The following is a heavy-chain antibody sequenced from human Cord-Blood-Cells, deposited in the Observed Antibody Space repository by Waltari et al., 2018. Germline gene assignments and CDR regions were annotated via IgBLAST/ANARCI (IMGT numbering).Heavy chain of an antibody. J-gene: IGHJ4*02. D-gene: IGHD5-12*01. Sequence: VQLVESGGVLVQLVRSLRLSYAAYEFPCADYAMHWVRRTLGKGLEWVSGSSWNSGSIGYADSVKGRFTISRDNAKNSLYLQMTSLRAEDTALYYCAKGAAYSGYDYYFDYWGQGTLVTVSS. V-gene: IGHV3-9*01. CDR1: EFPCADYA. CDR3: AKGAAYSGYDYYFDY. CDR2: SSWNSGSI.